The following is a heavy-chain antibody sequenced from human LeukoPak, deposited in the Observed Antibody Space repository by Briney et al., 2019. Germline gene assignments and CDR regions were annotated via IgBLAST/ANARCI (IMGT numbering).Heavy chain of an antibody. CDR1: GFTFSSYD. CDR3: AREPDPQNYFDY. CDR2: IGTAGDT. V-gene: IGHV3-13*01. J-gene: IGHJ4*02. Sequence: PGGSLRLSCAASGFTFSSYDMHWVRQATGKGLEWVSAIGTAGDTYYPGSVKGRFTISRENAKNSLYLQMNSLRAEDTAVYYCAREPDPQNYFDYWGQGTLVTVSS.